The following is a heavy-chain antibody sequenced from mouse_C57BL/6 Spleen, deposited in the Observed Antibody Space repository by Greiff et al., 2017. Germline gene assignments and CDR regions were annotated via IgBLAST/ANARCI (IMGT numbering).Heavy chain of an antibody. V-gene: IGHV1-47*01. Sequence: QVQLQQPGAELVKPGASVKMSCKASGYTFTTYPIEWVKQNHGKSLEWIGNFHPNNDDTKYNEKFKGKATLTVEKSSSTVYLELGRLTADDSAVYYCARGEVPYWYFDVWGTGTTVTVSS. CDR2: FHPNNDDT. CDR1: GYTFTTYP. D-gene: IGHD2-14*01. J-gene: IGHJ1*03. CDR3: ARGEVPYWYFDV.